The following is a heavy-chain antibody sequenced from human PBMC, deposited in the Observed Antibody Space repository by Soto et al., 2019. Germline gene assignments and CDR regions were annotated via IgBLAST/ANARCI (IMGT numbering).Heavy chain of an antibody. Sequence: ASVKVSCKASGCTFTSYGISWVRQAPGQGLEWMGWISAYNGNTNYAQKLQGRVTMTTDTSTSTAYMELRSLRSDDTAVYYCASQLVGFLEWLPDYYYGMDVWGQGTTVTVSS. CDR2: ISAYNGNT. CDR3: ASQLVGFLEWLPDYYYGMDV. V-gene: IGHV1-18*01. D-gene: IGHD3-3*02. J-gene: IGHJ6*02. CDR1: GCTFTSYG.